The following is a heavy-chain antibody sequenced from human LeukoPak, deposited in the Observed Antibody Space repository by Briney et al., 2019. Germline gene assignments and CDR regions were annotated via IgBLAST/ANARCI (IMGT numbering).Heavy chain of an antibody. D-gene: IGHD3-10*01. J-gene: IGHJ4*02. CDR3: ARGRYFGLDY. CDR2: ISAYIGNP. CDR1: GFNFTSYG. V-gene: IGHV1-18*01. Sequence: GASVKVACTASGFNFTSYGFSWVRQASGQGLEWMGWISAYIGNPKYAQSFQGRVTVTTDTSTSTAYMELRSLRSDDTAVYFCARGRYFGLDYWGQGTLVTVSS.